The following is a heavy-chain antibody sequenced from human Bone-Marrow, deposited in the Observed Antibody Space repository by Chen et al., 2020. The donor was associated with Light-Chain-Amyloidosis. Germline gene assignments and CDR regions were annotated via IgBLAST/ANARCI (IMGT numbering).Heavy chain of an antibody. CDR1: GFTFSSYG. Sequence: QVQLVESGGGVVQPGRSLRLSCAASGFTFSSYGMHWVRQAPGKGLEWVAVIWYDGSNKYYADSGKGRFTISRDNSKNTLYLQMNSLRAEDTAVYYCARDREDYYDSSGSFDYWGQGTLVTVSS. CDR3: ARDREDYYDSSGSFDY. D-gene: IGHD3-22*01. J-gene: IGHJ4*02. CDR2: IWYDGSNK. V-gene: IGHV3-33*01.